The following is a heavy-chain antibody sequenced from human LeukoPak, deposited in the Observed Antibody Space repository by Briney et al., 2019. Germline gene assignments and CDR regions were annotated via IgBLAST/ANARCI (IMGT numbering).Heavy chain of an antibody. D-gene: IGHD2-8*01. V-gene: IGHV3-7*05. CDR1: GFTFSTYW. CDR2: IREDGSDK. CDR3: ARYRHDNGAFDS. J-gene: IGHJ5*01. Sequence: PGGSLRLSCAASGFTFSTYWMSWGRQAPGKGLEWVANIREDGSDKYYVDSVKGRFTISRDNAKNSLYLQMNNLRAEDTAVYYCARYRHDNGAFDSWGQGTLVTVSS.